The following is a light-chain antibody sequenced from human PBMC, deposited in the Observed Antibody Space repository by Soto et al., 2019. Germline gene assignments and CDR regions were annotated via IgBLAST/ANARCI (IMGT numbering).Light chain of an antibody. CDR1: SSNIGSDF. CDR3: AAWVTSRSGGV. V-gene: IGLV1-51*02. CDR2: ENN. J-gene: IGLJ3*02. Sequence: QSVLTQPPSVSAAPGQKVTISCSGSSSNIGSDFVSWYQQLPGTAPQLLIYENNKRPSGIPDRFSGSKSATSATLGITGLQTGDEADYYCAAWVTSRSGGVFGGGTKLTVL.